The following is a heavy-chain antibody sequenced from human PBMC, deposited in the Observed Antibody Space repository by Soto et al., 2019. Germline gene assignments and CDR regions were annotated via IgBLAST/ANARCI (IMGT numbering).Heavy chain of an antibody. CDR2: FFTTGST. CDR1: RASISRDY. J-gene: IGHJ5*02. Sequence: PWDSRSLTFPAYRASISRDYRSWNRQPGGKGLEWIGRFFTTGSTNYNPSLKSRVTMSVDTSKNQFSLKLNSVTAADTAVYYCAREAYGSGSPPNWFDPWGQGTLVTVSS. CDR3: AREAYGSGSPPNWFDP. V-gene: IGHV4-4*07. D-gene: IGHD3-10*01.